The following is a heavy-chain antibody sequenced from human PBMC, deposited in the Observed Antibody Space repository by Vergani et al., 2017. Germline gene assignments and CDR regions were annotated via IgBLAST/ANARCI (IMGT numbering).Heavy chain of an antibody. V-gene: IGHV4-61*02. CDR1: GGSISSGSYY. Sequence: QVQLQESGPGLVKPSQTLSLTCTVSGGSISSGSYYWSWIRQPAGKGLEWIGRIYTSGSTNYNPSLKSRVTISVDTSKNQCSLKLSSVTAADTAVYYCARYSSSWYYFDYWGQGTLVTVSS. CDR2: IYTSGST. D-gene: IGHD6-13*01. CDR3: ARYSSSWYYFDY. J-gene: IGHJ4*02.